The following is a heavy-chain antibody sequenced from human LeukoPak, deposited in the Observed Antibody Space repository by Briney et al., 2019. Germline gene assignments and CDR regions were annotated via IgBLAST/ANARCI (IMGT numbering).Heavy chain of an antibody. D-gene: IGHD2-15*01. J-gene: IGHJ3*02. Sequence: SQTLSLTCAISGDSVSSNSAAWNWIRQSPSRGLEWLGRTYYRSKLYNDYALSVESLITINPDTSKNQFSLQLNSVTPEDTAVYYCAREVVAGDDAFDIWGQGTMVTVSS. CDR1: GDSVSSNSAA. V-gene: IGHV6-1*01. CDR2: TYYRSKLYN. CDR3: AREVVAGDDAFDI.